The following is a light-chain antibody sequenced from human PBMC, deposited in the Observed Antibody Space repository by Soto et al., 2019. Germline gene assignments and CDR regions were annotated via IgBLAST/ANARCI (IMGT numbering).Light chain of an antibody. CDR1: SSDVGGYNS. CDR3: CSYVGSYTLV. Sequence: QSALTQPRSVSGSPGQSVTISCTGTSSDVGGYNSVSWYQQHPGKAPKLMIYDVSKRPSGVPDRFSGSKSGNTASLTISGLQAEDEADYYCCSYVGSYTLVFGGGTKLTVL. J-gene: IGLJ2*01. CDR2: DVS. V-gene: IGLV2-11*01.